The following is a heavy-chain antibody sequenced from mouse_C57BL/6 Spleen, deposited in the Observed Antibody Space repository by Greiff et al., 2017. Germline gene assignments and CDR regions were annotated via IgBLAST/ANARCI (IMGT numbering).Heavy chain of an antibody. J-gene: IGHJ2*01. V-gene: IGHV1-82*01. CDR2: IYPGDGDT. CDR1: GYAFSSSW. CDR3: AKGAGFDY. D-gene: IGHD3-3*01. Sequence: VQLQQSGPELVKPGASVKISCKASGYAFSSSWMNWVKQRPGTGLEWIGRIYPGDGDTNYNGKFKGKATLTADKSSSAAYMQLSSLTSEDSAVYFCAKGAGFDYWGQGTTLTVSS.